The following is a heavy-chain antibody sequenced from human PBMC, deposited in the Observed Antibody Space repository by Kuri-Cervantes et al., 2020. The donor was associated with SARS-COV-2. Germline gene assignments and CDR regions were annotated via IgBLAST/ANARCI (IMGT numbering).Heavy chain of an antibody. D-gene: IGHD2-2*01. CDR2: INPSGGST. V-gene: IGHV1-46*01. CDR3: ARGAPIVVVPAAKGDDAVDI. Sequence: ASVKVSCKASRYTFTSYYMHWVRQAPGQGLEWMGIINPSGGSTSYAQKFQGRVTMTRDTSTSTVYMELSSLRSEDTAVYYCARGAPIVVVPAAKGDDAVDIWGQGTMVTVSS. CDR1: RYTFTSYY. J-gene: IGHJ3*02.